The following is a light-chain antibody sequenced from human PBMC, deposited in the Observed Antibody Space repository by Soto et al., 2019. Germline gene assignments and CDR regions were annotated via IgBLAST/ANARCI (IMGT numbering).Light chain of an antibody. CDR1: QSVSSNY. V-gene: IGKV3-20*01. Sequence: VLAQSPGTLSLSPGERATLSCRASQSVSSNYLAWYQHKPGQAPRLLIYGASSRATGIPDRFSGSGSGTDFTLTISRLEPEDFAVYYCQQYNNWPLYTFGQGTKLEIK. CDR3: QQYNNWPLYT. J-gene: IGKJ2*01. CDR2: GAS.